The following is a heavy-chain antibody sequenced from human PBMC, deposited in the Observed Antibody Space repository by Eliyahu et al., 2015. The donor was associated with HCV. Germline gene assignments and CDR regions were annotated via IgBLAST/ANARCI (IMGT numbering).Heavy chain of an antibody. CDR2: XSNGNXYI. V-gene: IGHV3-21*06. CDR1: GFXFSRYT. CDR3: ARIDYYDGSGYSLSGWYFDL. J-gene: IGHJ2*01. Sequence: EVQLVXSGGGLAKPGGSLRLSCVASGFXFSRYTXPWVRQAPGKGLEWVXSXSNGNXYIYYXDSVEGRFTISRNNTENXLYLQMKSLRAEDTAVYYCARIDYYDGSGYSLSGWYFDLWGRGTLVTVSS. D-gene: IGHD3-22*01.